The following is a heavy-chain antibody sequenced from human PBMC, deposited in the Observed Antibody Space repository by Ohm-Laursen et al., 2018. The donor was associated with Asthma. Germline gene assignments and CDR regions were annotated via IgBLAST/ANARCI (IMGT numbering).Heavy chain of an antibody. CDR1: GFTFNTYS. CDR2: ITSSSSFI. Sequence: SLRLSCAASGFTFNTYSMNWVRQAPGKGLEWVSSITSSSSFIYMADSVKGRFTISRDNAKNSLYLQMNSLRAEDTAVYYCARDLTAVAGLYYYYGMDVWGQGTTVTVSS. V-gene: IGHV3-21*01. D-gene: IGHD6-19*01. CDR3: ARDLTAVAGLYYYYGMDV. J-gene: IGHJ6*02.